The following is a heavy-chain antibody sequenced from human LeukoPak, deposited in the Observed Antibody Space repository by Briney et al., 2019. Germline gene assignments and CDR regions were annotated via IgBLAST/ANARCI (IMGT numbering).Heavy chain of an antibody. V-gene: IGHV3-21*04. D-gene: IGHD3-22*01. Sequence: GGSLRLSCAASGFTFSSYSMNWVRQAPGKGLEWVSSISSSSSYIYYADSVKGRFTSSRDNSKNSLFLQMNSLRTEDTALYYCAKARGLIGGAFDIWGQGTMVTVSS. CDR1: GFTFSSYS. J-gene: IGHJ3*02. CDR2: ISSSSSYI. CDR3: AKARGLIGGAFDI.